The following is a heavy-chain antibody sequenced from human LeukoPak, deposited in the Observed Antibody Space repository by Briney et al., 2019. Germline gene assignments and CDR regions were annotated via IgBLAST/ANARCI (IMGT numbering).Heavy chain of an antibody. V-gene: IGHV3-21*01. J-gene: IGHJ6*03. D-gene: IGHD2-8*02. Sequence: GGSLRLSCAASGFTFSSHSMNWVRQTPGKGLEWVSFISDGPTSGTYYAESVKGRFTISRDNAKNSLYLQMNSLRAEDTAVYFCASRYCTGVNCFAASYMCMDVWGKGTTVTVSS. CDR3: ASRYCTGVNCFAASYMCMDV. CDR1: GFTFSSHS. CDR2: ISDGPTSGT.